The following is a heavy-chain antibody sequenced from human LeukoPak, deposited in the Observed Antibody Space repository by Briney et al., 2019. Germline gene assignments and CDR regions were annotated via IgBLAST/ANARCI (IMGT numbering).Heavy chain of an antibody. J-gene: IGHJ4*02. Sequence: GGSLRLSCAASGFTFSSYWMSWVRQAPGKGLEWVANIKQDGSEKYYVNSVKGRFTISRDNAKNSLYLQMNSLRAEDTAVYYCARDRDYSNYWLVESFFDYWGQGTLVTVSS. V-gene: IGHV3-7*01. D-gene: IGHD4-11*01. CDR2: IKQDGSEK. CDR3: ARDRDYSNYWLVESFFDY. CDR1: GFTFSSYW.